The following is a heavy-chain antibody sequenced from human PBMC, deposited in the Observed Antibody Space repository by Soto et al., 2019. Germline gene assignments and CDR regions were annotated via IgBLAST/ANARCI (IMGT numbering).Heavy chain of an antibody. D-gene: IGHD4-17*01. J-gene: IGHJ4*02. V-gene: IGHV4-4*02. CDR3: ATRRDGGPV. CDR1: GGSISTMDW. CDR2: IYHTGVT. Sequence: SETLSVTCAVSGGSISTMDWWTWVRQPPGQGLQWIGEIYHTGVTNYNPSLQSRVLISIDESRTSFSLNLDSVTATDTAVYYCATRRDGGPVWGPGMLVTVS.